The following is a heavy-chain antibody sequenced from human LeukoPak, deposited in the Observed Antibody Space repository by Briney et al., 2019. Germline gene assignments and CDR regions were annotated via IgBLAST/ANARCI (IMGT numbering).Heavy chain of an antibody. CDR2: IRSKAYGGTT. V-gene: IGHV3-49*03. D-gene: IGHD1-26*01. CDR1: GFTVSSNH. Sequence: GGSLRLSCAASGFTVSSNHMSWFRQAPGKGLEWVGFIRSKAYGGTTEYAASVKGRFTISRDDSKSIAYLQMNSLKTEDTAVYYCTRGQVGPSGEFDYWGQGTLVTVSS. CDR3: TRGQVGPSGEFDY. J-gene: IGHJ4*02.